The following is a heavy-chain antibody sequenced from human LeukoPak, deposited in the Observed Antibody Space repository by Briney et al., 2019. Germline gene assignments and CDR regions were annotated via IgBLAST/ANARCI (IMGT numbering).Heavy chain of an antibody. Sequence: GGSMRLSCAGSGFTFTNAWVSWVRQAHGKWLEWVGRIKSKIDGGTTDYGALVKGRFTISRDDSKNKLYLQMNSLRIEDTAVYYCTIELYYDALTGYYSPPFDYWGQGTLVTVSS. CDR1: GFTFTNAW. D-gene: IGHD3-9*01. V-gene: IGHV3-15*01. CDR2: IKSKIDGGTT. CDR3: TIELYYDALTGYYSPPFDY. J-gene: IGHJ4*02.